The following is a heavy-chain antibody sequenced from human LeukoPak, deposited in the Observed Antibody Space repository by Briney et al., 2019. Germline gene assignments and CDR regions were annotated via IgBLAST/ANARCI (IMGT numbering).Heavy chain of an antibody. Sequence: PGGSLRLSCAASGFTFSSYEMNWVRQPPGKGLEWIGEIYHSGGTNYNPSLKSRITISVDKSQNQFSLKVNSLTAADTAVYYCATNGYYCMDVWGKGTTVTVSS. CDR3: ATNGYYCMDV. V-gene: IGHV4-4*02. J-gene: IGHJ6*03. CDR2: IYHSGGT. D-gene: IGHD2-8*01. CDR1: GFTFSSYEM.